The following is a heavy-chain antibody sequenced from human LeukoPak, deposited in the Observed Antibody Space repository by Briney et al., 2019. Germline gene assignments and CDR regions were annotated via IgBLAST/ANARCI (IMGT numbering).Heavy chain of an antibody. CDR1: GYTFTSYG. D-gene: IGHD3-22*01. CDR3: ARDVYYYDSSAYYYFDY. Sequence: ASVKVSCKASGYTFTSYGISWVRQAPGQGLEWMGWISAYNGNTNYAQKLQGRVTMTTDTSTSTVYMELRSLRSDDTAVYYCARDVYYYDSSAYYYFDYWGQGTLVAVSS. J-gene: IGHJ4*02. V-gene: IGHV1-18*01. CDR2: ISAYNGNT.